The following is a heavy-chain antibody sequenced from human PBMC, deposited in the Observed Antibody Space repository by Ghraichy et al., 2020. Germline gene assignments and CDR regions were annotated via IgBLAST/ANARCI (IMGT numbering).Heavy chain of an antibody. CDR3: AGRSWGYYDY. V-gene: IGHV3-11*01. J-gene: IGHJ4*02. CDR2: IRSASTAM. Sequence: SLNISCAASGFSFSDNYMGWIRQAPGKGLEWVSYIRSASTAMYYADSVKGRFTISRDDARNSLYLQMNSLRAEDTAVYYCAGRSWGYYDYWGRGTLVTVSS. CDR1: GFSFSDNY. D-gene: IGHD3-22*01.